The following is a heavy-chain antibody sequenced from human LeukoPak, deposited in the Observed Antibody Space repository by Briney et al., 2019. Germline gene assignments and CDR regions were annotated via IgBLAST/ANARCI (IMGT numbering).Heavy chain of an antibody. V-gene: IGHV3-23*01. Sequence: GGSLRLSCAASGFTFSSHGMSWVRQTPGKGLEWVSAISGSGDATYYADSVKGRFTISRDNSKNTLYLQMNSLRADDTAVYYCARRKGGAWQSTDGFDIWGQGTKVTVSS. CDR1: GFTFSSHG. CDR3: ARRKGGAWQSTDGFDI. D-gene: IGHD4-17*01. J-gene: IGHJ3*02. CDR2: ISGSGDAT.